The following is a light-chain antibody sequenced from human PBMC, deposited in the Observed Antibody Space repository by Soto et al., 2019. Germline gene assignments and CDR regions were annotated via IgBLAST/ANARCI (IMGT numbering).Light chain of an antibody. CDR2: GAS. CDR1: QSVSSN. CDR3: QQYNNWPQT. J-gene: IGKJ1*01. V-gene: IGKV3-15*01. Sequence: EIGISQSPPTLSVNPGERATLSCRASQSVSSNLAWYQQKPGQAPRLLIYGASTRATGIPARFSGSGSGTEFTLTISSLQSEDFAVYYCQQYNNWPQTFGQGTKVDI.